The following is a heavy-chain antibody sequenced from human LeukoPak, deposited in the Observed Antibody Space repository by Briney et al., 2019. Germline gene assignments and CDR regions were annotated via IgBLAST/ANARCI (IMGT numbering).Heavy chain of an antibody. CDR3: VKALGAPHHD. J-gene: IGHJ4*02. CDR1: GFTFNTHS. D-gene: IGHD3-16*01. V-gene: IGHV3-21*06. CDR2: ISSGSSHI. Sequence: PGGSLRLSCAASGFTFNTHSMNWVRQSPGKGLEWVSSISSGSSHIHYADSMKGRFTISRDNAKNSLYLQMSSLRAEDTAVYYCVKALGAPHHDWGLGTLVTVSS.